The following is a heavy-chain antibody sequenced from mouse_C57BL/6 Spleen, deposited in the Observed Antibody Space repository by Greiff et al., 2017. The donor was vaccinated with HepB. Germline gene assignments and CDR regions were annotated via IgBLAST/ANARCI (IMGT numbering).Heavy chain of an antibody. Sequence: VQLQQSGAELVRPGASVKLSCKASGYTFTSYGISWVKQRTGQGLEWIGEIYPRSGNTYYNEKFKGKATLTADKSSSTAYMQLRSLTSEDSAVYFCASRITTVVAEGYWGQGTTLTVSS. J-gene: IGHJ2*01. CDR2: IYPRSGNT. D-gene: IGHD1-1*01. CDR1: GYTFTSYG. V-gene: IGHV1-81*01. CDR3: ASRITTVVAEGY.